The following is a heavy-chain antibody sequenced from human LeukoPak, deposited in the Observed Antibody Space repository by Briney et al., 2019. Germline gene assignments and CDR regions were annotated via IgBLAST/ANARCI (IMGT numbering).Heavy chain of an antibody. CDR1: GFTFSSYN. CDR2: ISSSGTTI. J-gene: IGHJ4*02. Sequence: GGSLRLSCAASGFTFSSYNMNWVRQAPGKGLEWVSYISSSGTTIYYVVSVKGRFTISRDNAKNSLYLQMNSLRAEDTAVYYCAGDFLEDTQWGQGTLVTVSS. CDR3: AGDFLEDTQ. V-gene: IGHV3-48*01. D-gene: IGHD2-15*01.